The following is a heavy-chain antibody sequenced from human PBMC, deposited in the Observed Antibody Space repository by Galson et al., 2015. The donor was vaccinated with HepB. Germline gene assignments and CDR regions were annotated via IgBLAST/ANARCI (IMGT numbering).Heavy chain of an antibody. CDR1: GGTFSSYA. CDR3: ANSYDFWRGTTTRGRYYYYMDV. V-gene: IGHV1-69*13. J-gene: IGHJ6*03. CDR2: IIPIFGTA. Sequence: SVKVSCKASGGTFSSYAISWVRQAPGQGLEWMGGIIPIFGTANYAQKFQGRVTITADESTSTAYMELSSLRSEDTAVYYCANSYDFWRGTTTRGRYYYYMDVWGKGTTVTVSS. D-gene: IGHD3-3*01.